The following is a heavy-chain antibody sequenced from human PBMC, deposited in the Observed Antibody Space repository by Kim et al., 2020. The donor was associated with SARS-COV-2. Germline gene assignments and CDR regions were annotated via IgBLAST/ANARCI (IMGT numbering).Heavy chain of an antibody. CDR2: ISGSGGST. Sequence: GGSLRLSCAASGFTFSSYAMSWVRQAPGKGLEWVSAISGSGGSTYYADSVKGRFTISRDNSKNALYLQMNSLRDEDTAVYYCAKVRARLLGYYYYGMYVWGQGTTVTVSS. D-gene: IGHD2-8*02. V-gene: IGHV3-23*01. J-gene: IGHJ6*02. CDR1: GFTFSSYA. CDR3: AKVRARLLGYYYYGMYV.